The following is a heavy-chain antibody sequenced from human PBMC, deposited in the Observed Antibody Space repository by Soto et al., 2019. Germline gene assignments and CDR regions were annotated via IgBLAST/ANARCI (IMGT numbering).Heavy chain of an antibody. Sequence: GEFLKISCKGSGYRFTSYWIGWVRQMPGKGLEWMGIIFPSDSDTRYSPSFQGQVTISADKSINTAYLQWSSLKASDTAMYYCARPRHSYESIGYYYSEYWGQGTLVTVSS. CDR3: ARPRHSYESIGYYYSEY. J-gene: IGHJ4*02. V-gene: IGHV5-51*01. D-gene: IGHD3-22*01. CDR2: IFPSDSDT. CDR1: GYRFTSYW.